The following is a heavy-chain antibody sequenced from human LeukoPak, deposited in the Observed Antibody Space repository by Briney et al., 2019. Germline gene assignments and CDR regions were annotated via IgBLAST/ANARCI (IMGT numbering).Heavy chain of an antibody. J-gene: IGHJ3*02. CDR3: AKDGSVFWSGYSQTDAFDI. Sequence: GGTLRLSCAASGFTFSSYAMSWVRQAPGKGLEWVSAISGSGGSTYYADSVKGRFTISRDNSKNTLYLQMNSLRAEDTAVYYCAKDGSVFWSGYSQTDAFDIWGQGTMVTVSS. CDR2: ISGSGGST. D-gene: IGHD3-3*01. CDR1: GFTFSSYA. V-gene: IGHV3-23*01.